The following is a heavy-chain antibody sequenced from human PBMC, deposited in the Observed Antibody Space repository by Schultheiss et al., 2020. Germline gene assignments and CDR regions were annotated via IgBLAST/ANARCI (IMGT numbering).Heavy chain of an antibody. Sequence: GGSLRLSCAASGFTFSSYAMSWVRQAPGKGLEWVSVIYSCGSTYYADSVKGRFTISRDNAKNSLYLQMNSLRAEDTAVYYCARDQNDYGDLSFDYWGQGTLVTVSS. CDR3: ARDQNDYGDLSFDY. J-gene: IGHJ4*02. V-gene: IGHV3-66*01. CDR1: GFTFSSYA. CDR2: IYSCGST. D-gene: IGHD4-17*01.